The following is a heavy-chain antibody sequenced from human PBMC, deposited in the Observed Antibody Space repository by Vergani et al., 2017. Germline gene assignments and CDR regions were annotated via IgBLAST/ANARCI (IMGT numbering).Heavy chain of an antibody. CDR1: GYTLTELS. V-gene: IGHV1-24*01. CDR3: ATERAVAVTANGMDV. J-gene: IGHJ6*02. D-gene: IGHD6-19*01. Sequence: QVQLVQSGAEVKKPGASVKVSCKVSGYTLTELSMHWVRQAPGKGLEWMGGFDPEDGETIYAQKFQGRVTMTEVTSTDTAYMELSSLRSEDTAVYYCATERAVAVTANGMDVWGQGTTVTVSS. CDR2: FDPEDGET.